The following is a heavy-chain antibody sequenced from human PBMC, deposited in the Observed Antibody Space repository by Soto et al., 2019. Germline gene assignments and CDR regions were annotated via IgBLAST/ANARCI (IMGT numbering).Heavy chain of an antibody. Sequence: QITLKESGPTLVKPTQTLTLTCTFSGFSLSTSGVGVGWIRQPPGKALEWLALIYWNDDKRYSPSLKSRLTSTKDTSKNQVVLTMTNMDPVDTATYYCAHRQGSTSTYYYDSSGYTYFDYWGQGTLVTVSS. CDR2: IYWNDDK. CDR1: GFSLSTSGVG. D-gene: IGHD3-22*01. CDR3: AHRQGSTSTYYYDSSGYTYFDY. J-gene: IGHJ4*02. V-gene: IGHV2-5*01.